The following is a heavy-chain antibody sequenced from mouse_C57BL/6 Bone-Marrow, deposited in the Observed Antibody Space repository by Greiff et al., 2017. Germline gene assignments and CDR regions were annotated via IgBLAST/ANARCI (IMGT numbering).Heavy chain of an antibody. D-gene: IGHD1-1*01. CDR3: TRSPYYYGSIYYAMDY. CDR1: GYTFTDYE. J-gene: IGHJ4*01. V-gene: IGHV1-15*01. CDR2: IDPETGGT. Sequence: QVHVKQSGAELVRPGASVTLSCKASGYTFTDYEMHWVKQTPVHGLEWIGAIDPETGGTAYNQKFKGKAILTADKSSSTAYMELRSLTSEDSAVDYCTRSPYYYGSIYYAMDYWGQGTSVTVSS.